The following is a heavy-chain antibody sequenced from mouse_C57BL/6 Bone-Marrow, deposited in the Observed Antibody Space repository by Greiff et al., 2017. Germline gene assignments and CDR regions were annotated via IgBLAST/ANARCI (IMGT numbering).Heavy chain of an antibody. CDR3: SEDSAVDYCAYNYCSREDWYLDV. D-gene: IGHD1-1*01. CDR2: GQGLEWIG. CDR1: YTFSRRVH. J-gene: IGHJ1*03. Sequence: QVQLQQSGPELARPWASVKISCQAFYTFSRRVHFAIRDTNYWMQWVKQRPGQGLEWIGAIYPGNGDTSYNPKFKGKATLTADNSSSTAYMQLSSLTSEDSAVDYCAYNYCSREDWYLDVWGTGTTVTVSA. V-gene: IGHV1-87*01.